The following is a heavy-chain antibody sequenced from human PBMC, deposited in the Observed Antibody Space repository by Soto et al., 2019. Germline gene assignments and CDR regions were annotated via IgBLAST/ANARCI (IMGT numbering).Heavy chain of an antibody. CDR1: GYTFTSYG. CDR3: ARVVTTVTTLYYYYGMDV. J-gene: IGHJ6*02. V-gene: IGHV1-18*01. D-gene: IGHD4-17*01. Sequence: ASVKVSCKASGYTFTSYGISWVRQAPGQGLEWMGLISAYNGNTNYAQKLQGRVTMTTDTSTSTAYMELRSLRSDDTAVYYCARVVTTVTTLYYYYGMDVWGQGTTVTVSS. CDR2: ISAYNGNT.